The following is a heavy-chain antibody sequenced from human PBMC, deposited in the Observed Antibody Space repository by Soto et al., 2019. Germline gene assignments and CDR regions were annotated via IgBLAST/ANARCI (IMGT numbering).Heavy chain of an antibody. D-gene: IGHD4-17*01. CDR3: ATAEGTVTTGWYGLDV. Sequence: QVQVMQSGAEVKKPGASVKVSCMTSGYTFIIYALNWVRQAPGQSLEWMGRINTGNGNTDYSQRVQGRITITRGTSATTTYMELTSLRPEDTAVYYCATAEGTVTTGWYGLDVWGQGTTVTVSS. CDR1: GYTFIIYA. J-gene: IGHJ6*02. CDR2: INTGNGNT. V-gene: IGHV1-3*04.